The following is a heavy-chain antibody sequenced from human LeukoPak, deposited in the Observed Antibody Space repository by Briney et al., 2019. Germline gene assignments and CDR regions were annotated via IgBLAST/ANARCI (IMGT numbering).Heavy chain of an antibody. D-gene: IGHD3-22*01. CDR3: ATSHGYDSSRFDY. Sequence: SVKVSCKASGGTFSSYAISWVRQAPGQGLEWMGGIIPIFGTANYAQKFQGRVTITADESTSTAYMELSSLRSEDTAVYYCATSHGYDSSRFDYWAREPWSPSPQ. J-gene: IGHJ4*02. CDR1: GGTFSSYA. V-gene: IGHV1-69*13. CDR2: IIPIFGTA.